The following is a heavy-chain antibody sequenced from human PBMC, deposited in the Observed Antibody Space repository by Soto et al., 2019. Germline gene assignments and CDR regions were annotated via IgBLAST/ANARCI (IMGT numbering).Heavy chain of an antibody. D-gene: IGHD3-9*01. J-gene: IGHJ4*02. CDR2: IYTSGTT. CDR3: ASNVGDILSGYFEN. V-gene: IGHV4-59*10. CDR1: GAPLSNHY. Sequence: PSETLSLTCAVSGAPLSNHYWNWIRQPAGKGLEWIGRIYTSGTTNYNPSLKSRVTMSVDTSKKQFYMRLSFVTAADTAVYFCASNVGDILSGYFENWGQGTQVTVSS.